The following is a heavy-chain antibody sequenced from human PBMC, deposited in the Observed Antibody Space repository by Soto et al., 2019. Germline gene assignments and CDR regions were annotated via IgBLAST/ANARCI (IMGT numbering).Heavy chain of an antibody. D-gene: IGHD3-16*01. V-gene: IGHV4-31*01. J-gene: IGHJ3*02. CDR1: GGSINTSGFY. CDR2: IYYAGTM. CDR3: ARETFYYDTSTYAFDI. Sequence: KTSETLSLTCTVSGGSINTSGFYWSWIRQHPGKGLGWIGYIYYAGTMYYNPSLESPVSLSVDTSKNQFSLKMSSVTAADTAVYYCARETFYYDTSTYAFDIWGQGTMVTVSS.